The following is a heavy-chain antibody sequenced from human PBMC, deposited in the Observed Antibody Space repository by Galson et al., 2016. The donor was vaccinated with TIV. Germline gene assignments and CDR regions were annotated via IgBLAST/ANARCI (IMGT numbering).Heavy chain of an antibody. CDR2: IRSKTSGGTT. D-gene: IGHD3-10*01. V-gene: IGHV3-15*01. J-gene: IGHJ4*02. CDR3: ATEGQRYGAY. CDR1: GLTFSNVW. Sequence: SLRLSCAVSGLTFSNVWLTWVRQAPGKGLEWVGRIRSKTSGGTTDYAAPGKGRIVSERDDSKNELYLKMNSLRPEDTGMYHCATEGQRYGAYWGQGPLVTVSS.